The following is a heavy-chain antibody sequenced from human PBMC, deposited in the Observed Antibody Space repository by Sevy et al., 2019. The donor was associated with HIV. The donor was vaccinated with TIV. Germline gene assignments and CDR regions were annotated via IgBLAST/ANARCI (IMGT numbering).Heavy chain of an antibody. V-gene: IGHV3-11*01. CDR1: GFTFSDYY. CDR3: AGGGIAAADPTYYYYYGMDV. CDR2: ISSSGSTI. J-gene: IGHJ6*02. Sequence: GGSLRLSCAASGFTFSDYYMSWIRQAPGKGLEWVSYISSSGSTIYYADSVKGRFTISRDNAKNSLYLQMKSLRAEDTAVYYCAGGGIAAADPTYYYYYGMDVWGQGTTVTVSS. D-gene: IGHD6-13*01.